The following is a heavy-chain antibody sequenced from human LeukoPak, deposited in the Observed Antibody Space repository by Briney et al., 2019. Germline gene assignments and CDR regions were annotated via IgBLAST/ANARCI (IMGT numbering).Heavy chain of an antibody. V-gene: IGHV1-3*03. CDR2: INAGNGNT. CDR1: GYTFISYA. D-gene: IGHD6-13*01. CDR3: AREGYSSSWSTFDY. Sequence: GASVKVSCKASGYTFISYAMHWVRQAPGQRLEWMGWINAGNGNTKYSQEFQGRVTITRDTSASTAYMELSSLRSEDMAVYYCAREGYSSSWSTFDYWGQGTLVTVSS. J-gene: IGHJ4*02.